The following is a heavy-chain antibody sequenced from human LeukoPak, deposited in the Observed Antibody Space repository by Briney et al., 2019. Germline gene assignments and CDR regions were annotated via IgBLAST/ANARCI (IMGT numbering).Heavy chain of an antibody. Sequence: GSLRLSCAASGFTFSDHYMDWVRQAPGKGLEWVGRTKNKANSYTTEYAASVKGRFTISRDDSKNSLYLQMNSLKTEDTAVYYCRGYSYGTIAAFDIWGQGTMVTVSS. CDR2: TKNKANSYTT. J-gene: IGHJ3*02. D-gene: IGHD5-18*01. V-gene: IGHV3-72*01. CDR1: GFTFSDHY. CDR3: RGYSYGTIAAFDI.